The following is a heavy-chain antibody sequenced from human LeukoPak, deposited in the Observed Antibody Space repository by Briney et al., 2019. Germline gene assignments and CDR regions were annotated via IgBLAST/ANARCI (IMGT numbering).Heavy chain of an antibody. CDR3: AKVIRPVNHYDSSGEH. Sequence: GGSLRLSCAASGFTFSSYAMHWVRQAPGKGLEWVAVISYDGSNKYYADSVKGRFTISRDNSKNTLYLQMNSLRAEDTAVYYCAKVIRPVNHYDSSGEHWGQGTLVTVSS. V-gene: IGHV3-30-3*01. D-gene: IGHD3-22*01. J-gene: IGHJ1*01. CDR2: ISYDGSNK. CDR1: GFTFSSYA.